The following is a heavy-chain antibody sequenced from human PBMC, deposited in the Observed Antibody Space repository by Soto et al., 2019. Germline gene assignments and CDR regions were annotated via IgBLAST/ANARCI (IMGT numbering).Heavy chain of an antibody. CDR2: IIPILGIA. CDR3: ARSGEDYYDFSY. CDR1: VGTFSSYT. V-gene: IGHV1-69*02. J-gene: IGHJ4*02. D-gene: IGHD3-22*01. Sequence: QVQLVQSGAEVKKPGSSVKVSCKASVGTFSSYTISWVRQAPGQGLEWMGRIIPILGIANYAQKFQGRVTITADKSTSTDYMELSSLRSEDTAVYYCARSGEDYYDFSYWGQGTLVTVSS.